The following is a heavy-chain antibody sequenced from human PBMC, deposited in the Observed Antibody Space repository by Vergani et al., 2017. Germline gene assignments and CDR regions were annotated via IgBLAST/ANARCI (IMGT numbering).Heavy chain of an antibody. V-gene: IGHV4-39*01. J-gene: IGHJ5*02. CDR3: ASSGRYCDWRNWFDP. CDR1: GGSISSSSYY. CDR2: IYYSGST. D-gene: IGHD3-9*01. Sequence: QLQLQESGPGLVKPSETLSLTCTVSGGSISSSSYYWGWIRQPPGKGLEWIGSIYYSGSTYYNPSLKSRGTISVDTSKNQFSLKLSSVTAADTAVYYCASSGRYCDWRNWFDPWGQGTLVTVSS.